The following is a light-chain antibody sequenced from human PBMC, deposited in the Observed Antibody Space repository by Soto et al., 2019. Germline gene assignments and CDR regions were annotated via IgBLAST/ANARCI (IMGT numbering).Light chain of an antibody. Sequence: QSVSPGERATLSCRASQSVSSSYLAWYQQKPGQAPRLLIYGASSRATGIPDRFSGSGSGTDFTLTISRLEPEDFAVYYCQQYGSSPQTFGQGTKVDIK. V-gene: IGKV3-20*01. CDR3: QQYGSSPQT. CDR2: GAS. CDR1: QSVSSSY. J-gene: IGKJ1*01.